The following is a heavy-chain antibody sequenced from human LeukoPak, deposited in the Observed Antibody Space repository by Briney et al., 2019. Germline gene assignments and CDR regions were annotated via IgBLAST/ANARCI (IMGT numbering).Heavy chain of an antibody. CDR3: ARVQNIVVVVAAGPGDY. V-gene: IGHV1-18*01. Sequence: ASVKVSCKASGYTFTSYGISWVRQAPGQGLEWMGWISAYNGNTNYAQKLQGRVTMTTDTSTSTAYMELRSLRSDDTAVYYCARVQNIVVVVAAGPGDYWGQGTLVTVSS. J-gene: IGHJ4*02. CDR2: ISAYNGNT. CDR1: GYTFTSYG. D-gene: IGHD2-15*01.